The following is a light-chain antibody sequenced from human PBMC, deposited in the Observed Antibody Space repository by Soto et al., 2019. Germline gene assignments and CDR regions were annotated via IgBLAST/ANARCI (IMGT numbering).Light chain of an antibody. Sequence: DMQVTQSPSTLSASVGDRVTITCRTSQRLTTWLAWYQQKPGKAPKLLIYGASTLETGAPSRFSGSGSGTEFTLTISSLQPDDFATHFCQQYNNYPYTSGQGTKLEIK. CDR3: QQYNNYPYT. V-gene: IGKV1-5*01. J-gene: IGKJ2*01. CDR2: GAS. CDR1: QRLTTW.